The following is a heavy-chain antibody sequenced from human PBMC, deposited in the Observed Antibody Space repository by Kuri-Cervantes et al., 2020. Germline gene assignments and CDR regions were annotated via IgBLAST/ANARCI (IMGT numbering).Heavy chain of an antibody. J-gene: IGHJ6*02. CDR3: ARGEDIVVVPAATSYYYYGMDV. CDR1: GFTFSSYG. CDR2: ISYDGSNK. Sequence: GESLKISCAASGFTFSSYGMHWVRQAPGKGLEWVAVISYDGSNKYYADSVKGRFTISRDNSKNTLYLQMNSLRAEDTAVYYCARGEDIVVVPAATSYYYYGMDVWGQGTTVTVSS. V-gene: IGHV3-30*03. D-gene: IGHD2-2*01.